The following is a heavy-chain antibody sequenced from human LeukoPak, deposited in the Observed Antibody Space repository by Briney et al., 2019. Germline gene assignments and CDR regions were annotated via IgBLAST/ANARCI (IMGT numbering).Heavy chain of an antibody. J-gene: IGHJ6*02. Sequence: GGSLRLSCAASGFTVSSNYMSWVRQAPGKGLEWVSVIYSGGSTYYADSVKGRFTISRDNAKNSLYLQMNSLRAEDTAVYYCARDRVAAGHYYYYGMDVWGQGTTVTVSS. CDR1: GFTVSSNY. CDR3: ARDRVAAGHYYYYGMDV. D-gene: IGHD6-13*01. CDR2: IYSGGST. V-gene: IGHV3-53*01.